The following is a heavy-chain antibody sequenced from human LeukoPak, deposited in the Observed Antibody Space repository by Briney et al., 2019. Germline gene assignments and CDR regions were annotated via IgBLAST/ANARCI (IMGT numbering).Heavy chain of an antibody. CDR3: ARAYCGDGTCYHSRGWFNP. D-gene: IGHD2-15*01. CDR2: INDSGST. Sequence: SETLSLTCNVFGDSMNNYYWSWIRQPPGKGLEWIGNINDSGSTNSNPSLKSRATISVDMSRKHFFLDLSSVAAADTAVYYCARAYCGDGTCYHSRGWFNPWGQGTLVTVSS. J-gene: IGHJ5*02. CDR1: GDSMNNYY. V-gene: IGHV4-59*12.